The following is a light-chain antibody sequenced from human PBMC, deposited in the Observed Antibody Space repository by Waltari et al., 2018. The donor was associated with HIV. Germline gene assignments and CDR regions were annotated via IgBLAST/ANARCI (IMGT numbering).Light chain of an antibody. Sequence: QSALTQPPPASGSPGQSVTISCTGPSSDVGGYNFVSWYQQHPGKAPKFIIYEVNKRPSGVPSRFSGSKSGNTASLTVSGLQAEDEADYYCSSYGGSDNRVVFGGGTKLTVL. CDR2: EVN. J-gene: IGLJ2*01. CDR1: SSDVGGYNF. CDR3: SSYGGSDNRVV. V-gene: IGLV2-8*01.